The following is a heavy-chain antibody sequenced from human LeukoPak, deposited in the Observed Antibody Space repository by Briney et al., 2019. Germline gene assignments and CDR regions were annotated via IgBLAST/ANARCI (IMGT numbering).Heavy chain of an antibody. V-gene: IGHV3-30*07. CDR3: ARVPSPPYYDFWSGYHPVYFDY. CDR1: GLTFNTYA. D-gene: IGHD3-3*01. J-gene: IGHJ4*02. Sequence: PGRSLRLSCAASGLTFNTYAMHWVRQAPGKGLEWVAVISYDGSKKFYADSVKGRFTISRDNAKNTLYLQMNSLRAEDTAVYYCARVPSPPYYDFWSGYHPVYFDYWGQGTLVTVSS. CDR2: ISYDGSKK.